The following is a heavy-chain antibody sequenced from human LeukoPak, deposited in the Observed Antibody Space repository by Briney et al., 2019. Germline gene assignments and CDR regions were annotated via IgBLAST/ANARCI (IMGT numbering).Heavy chain of an antibody. CDR3: ARGLPSYAGNYYFDY. CDR2: TYISGST. V-gene: IGHV4-4*07. D-gene: IGHD4-23*01. CDR1: GGSISSYY. Sequence: SETLSLTCTVSGGSISSYYWSWIRQPAGKGLEWIGRTYISGSTNYNPSLKSRVTMSVDTPKNQFSLKLSYVTAADTAVYYCARGLPSYAGNYYFDYWGQGTLVTVSS. J-gene: IGHJ4*02.